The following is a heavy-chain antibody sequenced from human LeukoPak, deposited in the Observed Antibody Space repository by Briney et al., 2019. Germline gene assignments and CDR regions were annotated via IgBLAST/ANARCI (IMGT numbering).Heavy chain of an antibody. D-gene: IGHD6-13*01. J-gene: IGHJ5*02. CDR2: IYTSGST. V-gene: IGHV4-4*07. CDR3: ARDRPLAAAGIWFDP. Sequence: SETLSLTCTASGGSISSYYWSWIRQPAGKGLEWIGRIYTSGSTNYNPSLKSRVTMSVDTSKNQFSLKLSSVTAADTAVYYCARDRPLAAAGIWFDPWGQGTLVTVSS. CDR1: GGSISSYY.